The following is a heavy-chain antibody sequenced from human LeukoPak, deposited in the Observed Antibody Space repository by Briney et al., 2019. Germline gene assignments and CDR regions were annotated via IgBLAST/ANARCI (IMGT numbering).Heavy chain of an antibody. Sequence: GGSLRLSCAASGITFSNYEMNWVRQAPGKGLEWVSYISESSTSIYYADPVKGRFTISRDNAKSSLFLQMSSLRAEDTALYYCARRFDLWGRGTLVTVSS. CDR3: ARRFDL. J-gene: IGHJ2*01. D-gene: IGHD3-3*01. CDR2: ISESSTSI. CDR1: GITFSNYE. V-gene: IGHV3-48*03.